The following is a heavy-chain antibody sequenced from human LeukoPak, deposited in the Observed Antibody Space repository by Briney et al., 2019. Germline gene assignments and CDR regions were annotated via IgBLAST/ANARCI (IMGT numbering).Heavy chain of an antibody. D-gene: IGHD3-22*01. CDR1: GFTFSSYA. J-gene: IGHJ4*02. CDR2: ISGSGGST. Sequence: PGGSLRLSCAASGFTFSSYAMSWVRQAPGKGLEWVSAISGSGGSTYYADSVKGRFTISRDNSKNTLYLQMNSLRAEDTAVYYCAKDWGRKYYYDSSGHYRFDYWGQGTLVTVSS. CDR3: AKDWGRKYYYDSSGHYRFDY. V-gene: IGHV3-23*01.